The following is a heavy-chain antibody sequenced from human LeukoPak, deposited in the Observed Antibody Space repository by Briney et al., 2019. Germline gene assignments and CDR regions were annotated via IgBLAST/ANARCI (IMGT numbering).Heavy chain of an antibody. CDR1: GFTFGDYA. CDR2: IRSKAYGGTT. J-gene: IGHJ5*02. V-gene: IGHV3-49*03. Sequence: GSLRLSCAASGFTFGDYAMSWFRQAPGKGLEWVGFIRSKAYGGTTEYAASVKGRFTISRDDSKSIAYLQMNSLKTEDTAVYYCTRAYLYCSSTSCLYNWFDPWGQGTLVTVSS. CDR3: TRAYLYCSSTSCLYNWFDP. D-gene: IGHD2-2*01.